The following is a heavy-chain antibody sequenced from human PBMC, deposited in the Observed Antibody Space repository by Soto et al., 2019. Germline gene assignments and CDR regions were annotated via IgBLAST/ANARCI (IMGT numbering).Heavy chain of an antibody. D-gene: IGHD2-21*02. CDR1: GDSISSYF. CDR3: VSSRTAIYGDAFDV. CDR2: IYDSGST. J-gene: IGHJ3*01. V-gene: IGHV4-59*03. Sequence: RSLTCSVSGDSISSYFRNWIRQPPGEGLEWIGCIYDSGSTDYNPSLKSRVTISLDTSKKQFSLRLNSVTAADTAVYYCVSSRTAIYGDAFDVWCQGTMVTVSS.